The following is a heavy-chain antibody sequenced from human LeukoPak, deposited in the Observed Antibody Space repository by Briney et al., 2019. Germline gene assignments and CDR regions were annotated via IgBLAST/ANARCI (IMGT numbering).Heavy chain of an antibody. CDR2: VSSGAGTM. CDR3: ARDLGDSGYHPLDY. J-gene: IGHJ4*02. D-gene: IGHD3-22*01. V-gene: IGHV3-48*01. Sequence: GGTLRLSCAASGFTCTSYGMNWVRQAPGKGLEWVSYVSSGAGTMYYLASVQGRFTISRDNAKNSLYLQMDSLRAEDTAVYYCARDLGDSGYHPLDYWGQGTLVTVSS. CDR1: GFTCTSYG.